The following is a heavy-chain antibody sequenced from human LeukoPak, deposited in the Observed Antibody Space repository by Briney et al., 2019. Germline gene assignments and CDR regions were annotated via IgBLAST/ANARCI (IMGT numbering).Heavy chain of an antibody. D-gene: IGHD3-22*01. CDR3: AINRNYYDSSGYREVDY. V-gene: IGHV3-53*01. J-gene: IGHJ4*02. CDR2: IYSGGST. Sequence: SGGSLRLSCAASGFTVSSNYMSWVRQAPGKGLEWVSVIYSGGSTYYADSVKGRFAISRDNSKNTLYLQMNSLRAEDTAVYYCAINRNYYDSSGYREVDYWGQGTLVTVSS. CDR1: GFTVSSNY.